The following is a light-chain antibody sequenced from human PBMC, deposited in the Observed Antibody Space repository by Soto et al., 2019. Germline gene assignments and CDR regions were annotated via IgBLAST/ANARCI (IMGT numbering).Light chain of an antibody. J-gene: IGKJ4*01. Sequence: VLTRSTVDISLSPGEGATRSCRASQSVSSSYLAWYQQKPGQAPRLLIYGASSRATGIPDRFSGSGSGTEFTLTFRSLQSEDFAVYYCQQYDTSPLPFGGGTKVDIK. V-gene: IGKV3-20*01. CDR2: GAS. CDR3: QQYDTSPLP. CDR1: QSVSSSY.